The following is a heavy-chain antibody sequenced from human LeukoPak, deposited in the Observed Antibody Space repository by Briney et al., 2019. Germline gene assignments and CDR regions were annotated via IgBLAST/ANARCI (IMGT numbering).Heavy chain of an antibody. Sequence: GASVKVSCKASGYTFTSYGISWVRQAPGQGLEWMGWIIAYNGNTNYAQKLQGRVTMTTDTSTSTAYMELRSLRSDDTAVYYCARASAFMVRGVIIPNDYWGQGTLVTVSS. CDR2: IIAYNGNT. V-gene: IGHV1-18*01. CDR1: GYTFTSYG. CDR3: ARASAFMVRGVIIPNDY. J-gene: IGHJ4*02. D-gene: IGHD3-10*01.